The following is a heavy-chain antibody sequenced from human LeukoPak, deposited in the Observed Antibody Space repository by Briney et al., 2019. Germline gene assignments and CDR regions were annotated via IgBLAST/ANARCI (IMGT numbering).Heavy chain of an antibody. CDR2: ISASGGST. D-gene: IGHD5-12*01. CDR1: GFTFSSYA. V-gene: IGHV3-23*01. CDR3: AKGLNGYDFDY. J-gene: IGHJ4*02. Sequence: GGSLRLSCAASGFTFSSYAMSWVLQAPGKGLEWVSSISASGGSTYYADSVQGRFTISRDNSQNTLYLQLNSLRAEDTAVYYCAKGLNGYDFDYWGQGALVTVSS.